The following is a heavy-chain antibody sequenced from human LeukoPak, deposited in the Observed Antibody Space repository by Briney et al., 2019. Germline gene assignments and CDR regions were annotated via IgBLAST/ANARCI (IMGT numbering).Heavy chain of an antibody. J-gene: IGHJ6*03. CDR1: GGSFSGYY. D-gene: IGHD2-15*01. V-gene: IGHV4-34*01. CDR2: INRSGST. Sequence: PSETLSLTCAVYGGSFSGYYWSWIRQPPGKGLEWIGEINRSGSTNYNPSLKSRVTISVDTSKNQFSLKLSSVTAADTAVYYCARVGYCSGGSCYFYYYYYMDVWGKGTTVTVSS. CDR3: ARVGYCSGGSCYFYYYYYMDV.